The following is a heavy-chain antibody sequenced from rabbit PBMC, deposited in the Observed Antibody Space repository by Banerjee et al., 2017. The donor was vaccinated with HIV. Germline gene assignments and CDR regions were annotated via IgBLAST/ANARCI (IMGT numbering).Heavy chain of an antibody. CDR1: GIDFSSYYY. J-gene: IGHJ3*01. CDR3: TRNVMDL. Sequence: QEQLVESGGGLVTLGGSLKLTCKASGIDFSSYYYMCWVRQAPGKGLELIACIYNGDGNTWYASWVNGRFTISRGTSLTAADTATYFCTRNVMDLWGQGTLVTVS. CDR2: IYNGDGNT. V-gene: IGHV1S43*01.